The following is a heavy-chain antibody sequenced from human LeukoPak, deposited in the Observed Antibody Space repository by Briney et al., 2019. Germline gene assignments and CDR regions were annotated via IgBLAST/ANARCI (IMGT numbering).Heavy chain of an antibody. CDR2: INPNSGDT. CDR1: GGTFSSYA. D-gene: IGHD1-26*01. CDR3: ARGGSISYYYGMDV. Sequence: ASVKVSCKASGGTFSSYAISWVRQAPGQGLEWMGRINPNSGDTNYAQKFQGRVTMTRDTSISTAYMELSRLRSDDTAVYYCARGGSISYYYGMDVWGQGTTVTVSS. J-gene: IGHJ6*02. V-gene: IGHV1-2*06.